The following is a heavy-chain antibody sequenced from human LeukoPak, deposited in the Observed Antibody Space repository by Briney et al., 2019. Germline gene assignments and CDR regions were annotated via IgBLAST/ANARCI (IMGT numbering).Heavy chain of an antibody. CDR3: ARAGYYYYGMDV. Sequence: SETLSLTCTVSGGSISSYYWSWIRQPPGEGLEWIGYIYYSGSTNYNPSLKSRVTISVDTSKNQFSLKLSSVTAADTAVYYCARAGYYYYGMDVWGQGTTVTVSS. CDR1: GGSISSYY. CDR2: IYYSGST. V-gene: IGHV4-59*01. J-gene: IGHJ6*02.